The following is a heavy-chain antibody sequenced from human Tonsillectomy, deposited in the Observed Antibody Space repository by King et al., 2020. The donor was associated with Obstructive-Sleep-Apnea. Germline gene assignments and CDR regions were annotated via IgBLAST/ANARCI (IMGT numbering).Heavy chain of an antibody. V-gene: IGHV3-11*06. Sequence: QLVQSGGGLVKPGGSLRLSCAASGFTFSDYYMSWIRQAPGKGLGWVSYISRSSSYTNYADSVKGRFTISRDNAKNSLYLQMNSLRAEDTAVYYCARALGYCSSTSCYADYWGQGTLVTVSS. CDR3: ARALGYCSSTSCYADY. CDR1: GFTFSDYY. D-gene: IGHD2-2*01. CDR2: ISRSSSYT. J-gene: IGHJ4*02.